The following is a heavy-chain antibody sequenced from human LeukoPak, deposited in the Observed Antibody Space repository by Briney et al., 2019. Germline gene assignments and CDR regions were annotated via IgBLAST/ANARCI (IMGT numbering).Heavy chain of an antibody. Sequence: GGSLTLSCPASGFTFSTYAMSWVRQIPGKGLEWVSAISGSDDGTYYADSVKGRFTISRDNSRNTLYLQMNTLRAEDTAVYFCAKSPVSSCRGSFCYPFDYWGQGNLVTVSS. J-gene: IGHJ4*02. V-gene: IGHV3-23*01. D-gene: IGHD2-15*01. CDR2: ISGSDDGT. CDR3: AKSPVSSCRGSFCYPFDY. CDR1: GFTFSTYA.